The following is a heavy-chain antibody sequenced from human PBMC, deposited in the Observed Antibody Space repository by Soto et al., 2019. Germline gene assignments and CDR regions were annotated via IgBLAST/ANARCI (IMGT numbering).Heavy chain of an antibody. Sequence: GGSLRLSCAASGFTFSSYSMNWVRQAPGKGLEWVSYISSSSSTIYYADSVKGRFTISRDNAKNSLYLQMNSLRDEDTAVYYCARDTGPDTAMAPLLYYYYYGMDVWGQGTTVTVSS. CDR1: GFTFSSYS. D-gene: IGHD5-18*01. CDR3: ARDTGPDTAMAPLLYYYYYGMDV. J-gene: IGHJ6*02. CDR2: ISSSSSTI. V-gene: IGHV3-48*02.